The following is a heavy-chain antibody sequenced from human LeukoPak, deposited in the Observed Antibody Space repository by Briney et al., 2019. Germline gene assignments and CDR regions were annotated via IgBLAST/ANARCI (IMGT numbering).Heavy chain of an antibody. CDR3: ARGPVAGKFDY. Sequence: SETLSLTCTVSGGSISSYYWGWIRQPAGKGLEWIGRIYTSGSTNYNPSLKSRVTMSVDTSKNQFSLKLSSVTAADTAVCYCARGPVAGKFDYWGQGTLVTVSS. V-gene: IGHV4-4*07. CDR1: GGSISSYY. D-gene: IGHD6-19*01. J-gene: IGHJ4*02. CDR2: IYTSGST.